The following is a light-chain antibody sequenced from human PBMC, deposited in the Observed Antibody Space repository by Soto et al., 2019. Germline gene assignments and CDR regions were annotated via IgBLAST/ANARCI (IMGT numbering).Light chain of an antibody. V-gene: IGKV4-1*01. CDR3: LQYYSTPRA. Sequence: DIVMTQSPDSLAVSLGERATINCKSSQSVLYSSNNKNYLAWYQQKPGQPPKLLIYWASTRESGVPDRFSGSGSGTDFTLTIGSLQAEDVAVYYCLQYYSTPRAFGQGTKVEIK. CDR1: QSVLYSSNNKNY. J-gene: IGKJ1*01. CDR2: WAS.